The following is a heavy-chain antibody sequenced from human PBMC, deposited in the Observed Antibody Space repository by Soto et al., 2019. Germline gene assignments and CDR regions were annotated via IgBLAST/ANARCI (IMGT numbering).Heavy chain of an antibody. CDR2: ISGSGGST. J-gene: IGHJ4*02. V-gene: IGHV3-23*01. CDR1: GFTFSSYA. Sequence: GGSLRLSCAASGFTFSSYAMSWVRQAPGKGLEWVSAISGSGGSTYYADSVKGRFTISRDNSKNTLYLQMNSLRAEDTAVYYCAKDSSGTAIYDILTGPYFDYWGQGTLVTVSS. CDR3: AKDSSGTAIYDILTGPYFDY. D-gene: IGHD3-9*01.